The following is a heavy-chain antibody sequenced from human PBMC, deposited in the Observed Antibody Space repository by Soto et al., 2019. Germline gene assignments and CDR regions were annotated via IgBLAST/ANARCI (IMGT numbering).Heavy chain of an antibody. CDR3: ARDPGWNDATGGSSFDY. CDR2: IYYSGST. V-gene: IGHV4-61*01. J-gene: IGHJ4*02. Sequence: PSETLSLTCTVSGGSVSSGSYYRSWIRQPPGKGLEWIGYIYYSGSTNYNPTLKSRVNISVDTSKNQISLKLSSVTAADTAVYFCARDPGWNDATGGSSFDYWGQGTLVTVS. CDR1: GGSVSSGSYY. D-gene: IGHD1-1*01.